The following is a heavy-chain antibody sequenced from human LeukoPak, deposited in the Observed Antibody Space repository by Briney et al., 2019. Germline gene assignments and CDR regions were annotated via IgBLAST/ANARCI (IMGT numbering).Heavy chain of an antibody. CDR3: AKGGPYYYDSSGYYYFDS. Sequence: PGGSLRLSCAASGFTFSNYAMCWVRQGPGKGLEWVSAISGSGTSTYYADSMRGRFTISRDNFKNTLYLEMNSLRAEDTAVYYCAKGGPYYYDSSGYYYFDSWGQGTLVTVSS. CDR2: ISGSGTST. V-gene: IGHV3-23*01. D-gene: IGHD3-22*01. J-gene: IGHJ4*02. CDR1: GFTFSNYA.